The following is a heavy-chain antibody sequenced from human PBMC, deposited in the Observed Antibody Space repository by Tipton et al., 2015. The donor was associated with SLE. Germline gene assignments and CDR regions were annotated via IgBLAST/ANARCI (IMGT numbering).Heavy chain of an antibody. CDR1: GGSISSSSYF. CDR3: AREPTYSRDWYWGFDY. CDR2: MYYSGNT. Sequence: LRLSCTVSGGSISSSSYFWGWIRQPPGKGLEWIGSMYYSGNTFYNPSLKSRVTISIDTSKNQFSLKLNSVTAADTAVYYCAREPTYSRDWYWGFDYWGQGTLVTVSS. D-gene: IGHD6-19*01. J-gene: IGHJ4*02. V-gene: IGHV4-39*07.